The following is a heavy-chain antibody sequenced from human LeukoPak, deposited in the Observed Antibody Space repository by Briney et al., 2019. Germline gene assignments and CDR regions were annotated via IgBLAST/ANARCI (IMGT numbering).Heavy chain of an antibody. CDR3: ARDPIPATARHFDY. Sequence: GRSLRLSCAASGFTFSSYAMHWVRQAPGKGLEWVAVTSSDGNIKYYADSVKGRFTISRDNSKNTLYLQMNSLRGEDTGVYYCARDPIPATARHFDYWGQGTLVTVSS. CDR2: TSSDGNIK. V-gene: IGHV3-30-3*01. CDR1: GFTFSSYA. D-gene: IGHD1-1*01. J-gene: IGHJ4*02.